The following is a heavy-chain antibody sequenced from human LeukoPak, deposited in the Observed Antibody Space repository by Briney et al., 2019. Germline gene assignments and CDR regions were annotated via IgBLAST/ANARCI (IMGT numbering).Heavy chain of an antibody. V-gene: IGHV3-9*01. CDR3: AKAGSYSPPYYFDY. J-gene: IGHJ4*02. CDR2: ISWNSGSM. D-gene: IGHD1-26*01. Sequence: GRSLRLSCAASGFTFDNYAMHWVRQAPGKGLEWVSGISWNSGSMIYADSVKGRFTISRDNAKNSLYLQMNSLRPEDTALYYCAKAGSYSPPYYFDYWGQGTLVTVSS. CDR1: GFTFDNYA.